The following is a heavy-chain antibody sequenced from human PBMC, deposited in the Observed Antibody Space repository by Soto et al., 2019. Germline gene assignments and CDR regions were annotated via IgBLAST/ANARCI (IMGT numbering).Heavy chain of an antibody. CDR1: GYSFTRYW. CDR3: ARHPDY. V-gene: IGHV5-51*01. Sequence: GASLKLSGTGSGYSFTRYWFGWVRQMPGKGLEWMGIIYPGDSDTRYSPSFQGQVTISADKSISTAYLQWSSLKASDTAMYYCARHPDYWGQGTLVTVSS. J-gene: IGHJ4*02. CDR2: IYPGDSDT.